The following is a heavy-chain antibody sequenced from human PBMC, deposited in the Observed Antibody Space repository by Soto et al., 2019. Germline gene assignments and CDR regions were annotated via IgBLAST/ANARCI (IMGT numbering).Heavy chain of an antibody. J-gene: IGHJ6*02. CDR2: ISYDGSNK. V-gene: IGHV3-30-3*01. CDR1: GFTFSSYA. D-gene: IGHD4-17*01. Sequence: GGSLRLSCAASGFTFSSYAMHWVRQAPGKGLEWVAVISYDGSNKYYADSVKGRFTISRDNSKNTLYLQMNSLRAEDTAVYYCARGRSYGGKRNYYYYGMDVWGQGTTVTVSS. CDR3: ARGRSYGGKRNYYYYGMDV.